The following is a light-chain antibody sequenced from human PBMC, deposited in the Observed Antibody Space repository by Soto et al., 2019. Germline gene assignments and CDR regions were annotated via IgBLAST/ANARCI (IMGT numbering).Light chain of an antibody. J-gene: IGLJ2*01. CDR2: VNSDGSH. CDR3: QTWGTGIHVV. CDR1: SGHSSNA. Sequence: QLVLTQSPSASASLGASVKLTCTLSSGHSSNAIAWHQQQPEKGPRYLMKVNSDGSHRKGDGIPDRFSGSGSGAERYLTISSLQSEDEADYYCQTWGTGIHVVFGGGTKLTVL. V-gene: IGLV4-69*01.